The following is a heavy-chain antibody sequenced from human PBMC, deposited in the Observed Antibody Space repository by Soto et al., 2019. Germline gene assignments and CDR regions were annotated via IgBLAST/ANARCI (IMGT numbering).Heavy chain of an antibody. V-gene: IGHV3-33*01. Sequence: QVQLVESGGGVVQPGRSLRLSCAASGFTFSNYAMHWVRQAPGKGLDWVAVIYDDGGYQSYAASVKGRFTISRDNSRNTLYLQMNSLRVDDTAVYYCARDRGGSLNWFDPWGQGTLVTVSS. CDR3: ARDRGGSLNWFDP. CDR2: IYDDGGYQ. J-gene: IGHJ5*02. CDR1: GFTFSNYA. D-gene: IGHD3-16*01.